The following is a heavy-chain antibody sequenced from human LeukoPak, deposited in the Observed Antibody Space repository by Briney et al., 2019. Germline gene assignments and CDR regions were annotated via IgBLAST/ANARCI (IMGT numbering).Heavy chain of an antibody. CDR1: GGSISDTNAQ. Sequence: SETLSLTCAVSGGSISDTNAQWGWLRQPPGKGLEWIGHLYHSGTIHYNPSLNSRVAMSKDTSKNQFVLRLTSVTAADTAVYFCAREPPGYWGQGTLVTVSS. CDR2: LYHSGTI. V-gene: IGHV4-39*06. CDR3: AREPPGY. J-gene: IGHJ4*02.